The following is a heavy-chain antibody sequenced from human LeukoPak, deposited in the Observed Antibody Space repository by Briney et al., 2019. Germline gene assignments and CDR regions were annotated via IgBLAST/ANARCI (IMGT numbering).Heavy chain of an antibody. CDR2: IRYDGSNK. CDR3: AKIIVVLPSTISNPYYFDY. D-gene: IGHD2-2*02. Sequence: GGSLRLSCAASGFTFSSYSMNWVRQAPGKGLEWVAFIRYDGSNKYYADSVKGRFTISRDNSKNTLYLQMSSLRAEDTAVYYCAKIIVVLPSTISNPYYFDYWGQGTLVTVSS. V-gene: IGHV3-30*02. CDR1: GFTFSSYS. J-gene: IGHJ4*02.